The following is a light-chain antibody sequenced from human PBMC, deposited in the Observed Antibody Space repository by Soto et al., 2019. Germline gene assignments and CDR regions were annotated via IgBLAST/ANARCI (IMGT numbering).Light chain of an antibody. J-gene: IGKJ1*01. V-gene: IGKV1-39*01. CDR3: QQSYSTPKWT. CDR2: TAS. Sequence: DIQMTQSPSSLSASVGDRVTITCRASQSISNYLNWYQQKPGKAPKVLIYTASSLQSGVPSRFSGSGSGTNFTLTISSLQPEDVATYYCQQSYSTPKWTFGQGNKVEIK. CDR1: QSISNY.